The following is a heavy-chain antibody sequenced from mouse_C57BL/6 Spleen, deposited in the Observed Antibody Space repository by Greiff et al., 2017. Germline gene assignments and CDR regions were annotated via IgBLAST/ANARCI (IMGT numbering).Heavy chain of an antibody. CDR3: AREMGYGSSPFDY. V-gene: IGHV1-82*01. CDR1: GYAFSSSW. J-gene: IGHJ2*01. Sequence: VKLVESGPELVKPGASVKISCKASGYAFSSSWMNWVKQRPGKGLEWIGRIYPGDGDTNYNGKFKGKATLTADKSSSTAYMQLSSLTSEDSAVYFCAREMGYGSSPFDYWGQGTTLTVSS. D-gene: IGHD1-1*01. CDR2: IYPGDGDT.